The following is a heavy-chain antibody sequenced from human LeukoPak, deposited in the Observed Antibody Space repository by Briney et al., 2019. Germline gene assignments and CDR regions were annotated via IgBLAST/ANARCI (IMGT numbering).Heavy chain of an antibody. CDR1: GFTFSSYG. CDR3: AKVHGSGSYYNLYYYYYGMDV. CDR2: ISYDGSNK. V-gene: IGHV3-30*18. Sequence: GRSLRLSCAASGFTFSSYGMHWVRQAPGKGLEWVAAISYDGSNKYYADSVKGRFTISRDNSKNTLYLQMSSLRAEDTAVYYCAKVHGSGSYYNLYYYYYGMDVWGQGTTVTVSS. J-gene: IGHJ6*02. D-gene: IGHD3-10*01.